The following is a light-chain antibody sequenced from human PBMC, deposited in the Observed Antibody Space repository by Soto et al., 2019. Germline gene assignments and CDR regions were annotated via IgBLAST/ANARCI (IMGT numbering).Light chain of an antibody. CDR1: RNVSIY. J-gene: IGKJ5*01. Sequence: IPLTQSPCSLSASVGDRLTLTCRASRNVSIYLNWYQHKPGKGPTLLIHATSNLQIGVPSRFSGSGSGTEFTLTISSLEPEDFGTYYCQQSYKMPSFGQGTRLEIK. CDR3: QQSYKMPS. CDR2: ATS. V-gene: IGKV1-39*01.